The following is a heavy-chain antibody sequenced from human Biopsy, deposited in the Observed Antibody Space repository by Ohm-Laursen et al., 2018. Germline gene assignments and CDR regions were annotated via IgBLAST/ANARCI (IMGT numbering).Heavy chain of an antibody. CDR2: IYYSGTT. D-gene: IGHD3-10*01. Sequence: SDTLSLTWTVSGGSISSYYWNWIRQPPGKGLEWIGYIYYSGTTDYSPSLKSRVTISIDKSKNQFFLKLSSVTAEDTAVYYCARDDAATVIRGLYYWGQGALVTVSS. CDR3: ARDDAATVIRGLYY. J-gene: IGHJ4*02. V-gene: IGHV4-59*07. CDR1: GGSISSYY.